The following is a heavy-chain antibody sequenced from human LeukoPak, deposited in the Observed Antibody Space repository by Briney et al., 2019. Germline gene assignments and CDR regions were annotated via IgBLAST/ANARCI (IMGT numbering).Heavy chain of an antibody. CDR1: GYTFTSYD. Sequence: GASVKVSCKASGYTFTSYDINWVRQATGQGLEWMGWMNPNSGNTGYAQKFQGRVTMTRNTSISTAYMELSSLRSEDTAVYYCARLNYDILTGYNNWFDPWGQGTLVTVSS. V-gene: IGHV1-8*01. CDR3: ARLNYDILTGYNNWFDP. J-gene: IGHJ5*02. D-gene: IGHD3-9*01. CDR2: MNPNSGNT.